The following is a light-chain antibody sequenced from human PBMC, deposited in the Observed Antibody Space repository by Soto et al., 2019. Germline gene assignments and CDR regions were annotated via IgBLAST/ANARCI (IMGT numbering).Light chain of an antibody. CDR2: DVS. Sequence: QSALTQPASVSGSPGQSITISCTGSSSDLGGFNYVSWYQQHPGKAPKLIIYDVSNRPSGVSNRFSGSKAGNTSSLTISGLQAEDEADYYGSSYTSSNLYVFGTGTKLTVL. CDR3: SSYTSSNLYV. CDR1: SSDLGGFNY. J-gene: IGLJ1*01. V-gene: IGLV2-14*03.